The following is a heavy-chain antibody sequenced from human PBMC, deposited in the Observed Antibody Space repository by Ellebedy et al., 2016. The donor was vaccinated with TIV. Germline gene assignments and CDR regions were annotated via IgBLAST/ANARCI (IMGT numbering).Heavy chain of an antibody. CDR1: GGTFSSYA. D-gene: IGHD2-2*01. V-gene: IGHV1-69*13. CDR2: IIPIFGTA. J-gene: IGHJ3*02. Sequence: SVKVSXXASGGTFSSYAISWVRQAPGQGLEWMGGIIPIFGTANYAQKFQGRVTITADESTSTAYMELSSLRSEDTAVYYCARCSIVVPAAITAGEVAFDIWGQGTMVTVSS. CDR3: ARCSIVVPAAITAGEVAFDI.